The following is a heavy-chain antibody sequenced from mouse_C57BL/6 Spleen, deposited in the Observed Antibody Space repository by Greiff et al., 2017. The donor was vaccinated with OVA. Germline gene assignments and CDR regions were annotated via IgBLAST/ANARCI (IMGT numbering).Heavy chain of an antibody. Sequence: VQLQQPGTELVKPGASVKLSCKASGYTFTSYWMHWVKQRPGQGLEWIGNINPSNGGTNYNEKFKSKATLTVDKSSSTAYMQRSSLTSKDSAVYYCARSTTVVGRYFDYWGKGTTLTVSS. J-gene: IGHJ2*01. CDR1: GYTFTSYW. V-gene: IGHV1-53*01. CDR2: INPSNGGT. CDR3: ARSTTVVGRYFDY. D-gene: IGHD1-1*01.